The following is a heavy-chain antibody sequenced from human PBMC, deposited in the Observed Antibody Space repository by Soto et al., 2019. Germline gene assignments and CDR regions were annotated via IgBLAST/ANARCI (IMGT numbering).Heavy chain of an antibody. CDR2: INTDNGNT. CDR3: ARDFDQGSFDY. V-gene: IGHV1-3*04. D-gene: IGHD2-2*01. CDR1: GYTFTRYT. J-gene: IGHJ4*01. Sequence: QVHLVQSGAEVKKPGASVKISCEASGYTFTRYTLHWVRQAPGQRLEWMGWINTDNGNTGYSQKFQGRVTVVRDTSARIVYMELSSLMSGDTAVDYCARDFDQGSFDYWGHGTLVTVSS.